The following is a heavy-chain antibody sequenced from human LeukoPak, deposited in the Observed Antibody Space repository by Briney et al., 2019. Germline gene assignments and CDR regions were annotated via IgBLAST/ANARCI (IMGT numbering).Heavy chain of an antibody. V-gene: IGHV3-11*01. CDR2: ISSSGSTI. D-gene: IGHD1-26*01. CDR3: ARTSYLYWYFDL. J-gene: IGHJ2*01. Sequence: GGSLRLSCAASGFTFSDYYMSWIRQAPGKGLEWVSYISSSGSTIYYADSVKGRFTISRDNAKNSLYLQMNSLRAGDTAVYYCARTSYLYWYFDLWGRGTLVTVSS. CDR1: GFTFSDYY.